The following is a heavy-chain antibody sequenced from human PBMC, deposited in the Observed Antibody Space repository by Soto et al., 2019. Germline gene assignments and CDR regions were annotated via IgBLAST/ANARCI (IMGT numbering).Heavy chain of an antibody. CDR1: GGSISNYY. CDR2: SHYTGST. Sequence: SETLSLTCTVSGGSISNYYWSWVRQPPGKGLEWIGYSHYTGSTNYNPSLKSRVTLSVDTSKRQFSLKLSSVTAADTAVYYCATLSGSPPVDAVDVWGQGTAVTVSS. CDR3: ATLSGSPPVDAVDV. J-gene: IGHJ6*02. V-gene: IGHV4-59*01. D-gene: IGHD2-15*01.